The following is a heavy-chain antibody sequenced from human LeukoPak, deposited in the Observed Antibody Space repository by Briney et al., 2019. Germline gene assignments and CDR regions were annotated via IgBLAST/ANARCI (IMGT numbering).Heavy chain of an antibody. CDR2: INSDESIT. D-gene: IGHD3-10*01. V-gene: IGHV3-74*01. CDR3: ARGGQSGLGY. Sequence: GGSLRPSCAASGFTVSSYWMNWVRQPPGKGLVWVSHINSDESITNYADSVKGRFTISRDNAKNTLYLQMNSLRDDDTAVYYCARGGQSGLGYWGQGTLVTVSS. CDR1: GFTVSSYW. J-gene: IGHJ4*02.